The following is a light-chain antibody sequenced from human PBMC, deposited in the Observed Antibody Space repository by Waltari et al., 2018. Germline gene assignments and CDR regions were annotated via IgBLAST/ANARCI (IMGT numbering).Light chain of an antibody. CDR1: SSDVGGHNY. CDR2: EVS. V-gene: IGLV2-8*01. Sequence: QSALTHPPSASGSPGQSVTISCTGTSSDVGGHNYVSWYQQHPGKAPKLMIYEVSKRPAGVPDRFSGSKSGNTASLTVSGLQAEDEADYYCSSYAGSNNVVFGGGTKLTVL. J-gene: IGLJ2*01. CDR3: SSYAGSNNVV.